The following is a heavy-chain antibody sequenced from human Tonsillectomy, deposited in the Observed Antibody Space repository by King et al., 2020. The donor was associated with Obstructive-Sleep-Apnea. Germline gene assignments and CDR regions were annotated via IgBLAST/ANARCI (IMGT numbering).Heavy chain of an antibody. J-gene: IGHJ4*02. CDR3: ARDGGSYFDY. CDR2: IHYSVST. V-gene: IGHV4-39*07. CDR1: GGSISSSSYY. Sequence: QLQESGPGLVKPSETLSLTCTVSGGSISSSSYYWGWIRQPPGKWLEWIGSIHYSVSTYYNPSLKRRVTISVDTSKNQFSLKLSSVTAADTAVYYCARDGGSYFDYWGQGTLVTVSS. D-gene: IGHD1-26*01.